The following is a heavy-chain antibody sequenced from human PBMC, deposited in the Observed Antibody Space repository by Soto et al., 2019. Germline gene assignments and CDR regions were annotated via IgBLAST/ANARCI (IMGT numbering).Heavy chain of an antibody. J-gene: IGHJ4*02. D-gene: IGHD4-4*01. CDR3: ARDQEPMTTNTDFDY. CDR2: ISTGSSYI. CDR1: GFTFSSYT. Sequence: EVQLVESGGGLVKPGGSLRLSCAASGFTFSSYTMNWVRQAPGKGLEWVSFISTGSSYIYYADSVKGRFTISRDNAKNSLYLQMNSLRAEDTAVYYCARDQEPMTTNTDFDYWGQGTLVTVSS. V-gene: IGHV3-21*01.